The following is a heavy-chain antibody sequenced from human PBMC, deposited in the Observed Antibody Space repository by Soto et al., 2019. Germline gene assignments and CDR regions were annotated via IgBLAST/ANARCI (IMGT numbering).Heavy chain of an antibody. Sequence: QVQLVQSGAEVKKPGSSVKVSCKASGGTFSSYAISWVRQAPGQGLEWMGGIIPIFGTANYAQKFQGRVTITADESTSTAYMELSSLRSEDTAVYYCARVGGSYEGHYDYGMDVWGQGTTVTVSS. J-gene: IGHJ6*02. CDR3: ARVGGSYEGHYDYGMDV. V-gene: IGHV1-69*12. CDR2: IIPIFGTA. CDR1: GGTFSSYA. D-gene: IGHD1-26*01.